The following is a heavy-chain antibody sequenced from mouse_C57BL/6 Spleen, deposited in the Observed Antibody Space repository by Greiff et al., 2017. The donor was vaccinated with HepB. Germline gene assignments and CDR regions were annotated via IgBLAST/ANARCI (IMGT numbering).Heavy chain of an antibody. D-gene: IGHD2-3*01. CDR1: GFTFSSYA. Sequence: EVKLMESGGGLVKPGGSLKLSCAASGFTFSSYAMSWVRQTPEKRLEWVATISDGGSYTYYPDNVKGRFTISIDNAKNNRYLQMSHLQSEDTAMYYCARDGGDGPWYVDVWGTGTTVTVSS. CDR3: ARDGGDGPWYVDV. CDR2: ISDGGSYT. V-gene: IGHV5-4*01. J-gene: IGHJ1*03.